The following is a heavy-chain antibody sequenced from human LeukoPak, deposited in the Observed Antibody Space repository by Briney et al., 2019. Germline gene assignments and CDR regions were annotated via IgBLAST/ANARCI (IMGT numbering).Heavy chain of an antibody. CDR1: GYTFTGYY. J-gene: IGHJ5*02. Sequence: GSVTVSCKASGYTFTGYYMHWVRQAPGQGLEWMGWINPNSGGTNYAQKFQGRVTMTRDTSISTAYMELSRLRSDDTAVYYCARAAGEARFLEWLPHNWFDPWGQGTLVTVSS. CDR2: INPNSGGT. D-gene: IGHD3-3*01. V-gene: IGHV1-2*02. CDR3: ARAAGEARFLEWLPHNWFDP.